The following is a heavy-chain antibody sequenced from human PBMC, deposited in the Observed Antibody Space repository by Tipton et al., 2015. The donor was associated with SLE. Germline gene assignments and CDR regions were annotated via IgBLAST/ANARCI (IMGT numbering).Heavy chain of an antibody. CDR2: IYYSGST. CDR3: SRLVGAAGTGYSYYFMDV. CDR1: GGSISSSSYY. J-gene: IGHJ6*03. Sequence: TLSLTCTVSGGSISSSSYYWGWIRQPPGKGLEWIGSIYYSGSTYYKPSLKSRATISVDTSKNQFSLKLSSVTAADTAVYYCSRLVGAAGTGYSYYFMDVWGKGTTVTVSS. V-gene: IGHV4-39*07. D-gene: IGHD6-13*01.